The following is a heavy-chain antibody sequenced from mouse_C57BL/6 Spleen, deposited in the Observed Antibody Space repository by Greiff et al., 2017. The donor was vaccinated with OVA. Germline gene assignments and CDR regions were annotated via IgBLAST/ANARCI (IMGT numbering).Heavy chain of an antibody. Sequence: VQLQQSGPELVKPGASVKISCKASGYTFTDYYMTWVKQSHGKSLEWIGDINPNNGGTSYNQKFKGKATLTVDKSSSTAYMELRSLTSEDSAVYYGARYGGRRYWYFDDWGKGTTVTVSS. CDR1: GYTFTDYY. CDR3: ARYGGRRYWYFDD. V-gene: IGHV1-26*01. CDR2: INPNNGGT. J-gene: IGHJ1*03. D-gene: IGHD1-1*01.